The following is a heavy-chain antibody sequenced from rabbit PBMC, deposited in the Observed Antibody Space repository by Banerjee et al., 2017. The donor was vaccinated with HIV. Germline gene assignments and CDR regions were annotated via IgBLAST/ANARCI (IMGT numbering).Heavy chain of an antibody. J-gene: IGHJ4*01. CDR1: GFDFSNYG. CDR3: VSYDDYGDRNL. V-gene: IGHV1S47*01. CDR2: IDPVFGSI. D-gene: IGHD2-1*01. Sequence: QEQLVESGGGLVKPGGTLTLSCKASGFDFSNYGVSWVRQAPGKGLEWIGYIDPVFGSIHYASWVNGRFTISDHNAQNTLYLQLNSLTAADTATYFCVSYDDYGDRNLWGQGTLVTVS.